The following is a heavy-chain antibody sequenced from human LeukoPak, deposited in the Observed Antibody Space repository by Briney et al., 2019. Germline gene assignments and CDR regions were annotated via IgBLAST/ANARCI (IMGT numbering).Heavy chain of an antibody. CDR2: IRSKAYGGTT. V-gene: IGHV3-49*04. J-gene: IGHJ4*02. CDR3: TRDRGVASGSYYY. CDR1: GFTFGDYA. D-gene: IGHD1-26*01. Sequence: GGSLRVSCTASGFTFGDYAMSWVRQAPGKGLEWVGFIRSKAYGGTTEYAASVKGRFTISRDDSKSIAYLQMNSLKIEDTAVYYCTRDRGVASGSYYYWGQGTLVTVSS.